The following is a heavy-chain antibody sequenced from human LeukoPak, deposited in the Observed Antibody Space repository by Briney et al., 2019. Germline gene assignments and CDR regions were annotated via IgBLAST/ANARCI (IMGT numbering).Heavy chain of an antibody. CDR2: INPNSGGT. D-gene: IGHD3-10*01. Sequence: PVASVKVSCKASGYTFTGYYMHWVRQAPGQGLEWMGWINPNSGGTNYAQKFQGRVTMTRDTSISTAYMELSRLRSDDTAVYYCARGPSITMVRGGQWYYYMDVWGKGTTVTISS. V-gene: IGHV1-2*02. J-gene: IGHJ6*03. CDR1: GYTFTGYY. CDR3: ARGPSITMVRGGQWYYYMDV.